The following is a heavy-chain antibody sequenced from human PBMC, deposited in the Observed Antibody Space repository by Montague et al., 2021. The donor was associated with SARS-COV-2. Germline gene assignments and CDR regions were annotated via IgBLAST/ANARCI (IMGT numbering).Heavy chain of an antibody. CDR2: ISDSGST. Sequence: SETLSLTCTVSGDSLNNYFWSWIRQPPGEGLEWVGYISDSGSTKYNPSLQSRVTISVDTARNQFSLKLLSVTAADTAFYYCARVDSSGPGEYWGQGILVSVSS. V-gene: IGHV4-59*08. CDR1: GDSLNNYF. CDR3: ARVDSSGPGEY. J-gene: IGHJ4*02. D-gene: IGHD3-22*01.